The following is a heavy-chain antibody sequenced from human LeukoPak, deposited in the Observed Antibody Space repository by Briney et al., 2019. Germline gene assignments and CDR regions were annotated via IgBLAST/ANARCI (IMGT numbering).Heavy chain of an antibody. Sequence: PSETLSLTCTVSGGSFRSSLYYWGWIRQPPGKGLEWIGQISYTGNTYYNPSLKSRVIISVDTSKNQFSRNLSSVTAADTAIYYCAKNPHHDDDADEGFDYWGQGTLVTVSS. CDR2: ISYTGNT. CDR3: AKNPHHDDDADEGFDY. V-gene: IGHV4-39*07. J-gene: IGHJ4*02. D-gene: IGHD3-16*01. CDR1: GGSFRSSLYY.